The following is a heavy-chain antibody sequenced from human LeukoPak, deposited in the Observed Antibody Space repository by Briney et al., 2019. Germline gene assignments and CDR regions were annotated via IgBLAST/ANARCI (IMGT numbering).Heavy chain of an antibody. J-gene: IGHJ4*02. CDR2: ISGSDGTI. CDR1: GFTRSDYY. V-gene: IGHV3-11*01. CDR3: AREFTQRDY. Sequence: GGSLRLSCVTSGFTRSDYYMSWIRQAPGKGLEWVSYISGSDGTIKYADSVKGRFTISRDNAKNSLYLQMNSLRVEDTAVYYCAREFTQRDYWGQGTLVTVSS.